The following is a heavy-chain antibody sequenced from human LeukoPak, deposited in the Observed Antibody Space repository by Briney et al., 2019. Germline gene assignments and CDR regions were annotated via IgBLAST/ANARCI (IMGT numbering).Heavy chain of an antibody. Sequence: ASVTVSCKASGYTFTIYAMHWVRQAPGQRLEWMGWINAGNGNTKYSQKFQGRVTITTDTSASTAYMELSSLRSEDTAVYYCARNLVGATSFDYWGQGTLVTVSS. V-gene: IGHV1-3*01. CDR2: INAGNGNT. D-gene: IGHD1-26*01. CDR1: GYTFTIYA. J-gene: IGHJ4*02. CDR3: ARNLVGATSFDY.